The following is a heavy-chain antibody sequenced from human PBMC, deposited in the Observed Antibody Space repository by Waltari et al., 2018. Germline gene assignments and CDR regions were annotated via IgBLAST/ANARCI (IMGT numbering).Heavy chain of an antibody. V-gene: IGHV1-8*01. CDR3: ATGFDSSGWYRGHY. D-gene: IGHD6-19*01. CDR1: GYTFTSYD. CDR2: INSNSGNT. Sequence: QVQLVQSGAEVMKPGASVKVSCKASGYTFTSYDINWVRQATGQGLEWMGWINSNSGNTGYAQKFLGRVTMTEDTSTDTAYMELSSLRSEDTAVYYCATGFDSSGWYRGHYWGQGTLVTVSS. J-gene: IGHJ4*02.